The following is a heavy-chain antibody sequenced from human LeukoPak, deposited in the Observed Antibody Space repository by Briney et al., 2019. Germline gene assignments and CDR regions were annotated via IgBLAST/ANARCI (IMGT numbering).Heavy chain of an antibody. Sequence: GGSPRLSCAASGFTFSSYAMSWVRQAPGKGLEWVSAISGSGGSTYYADSVKGRFTISRDNSKNTLYLQMNSLRAEDTAVYYCAKDRRYYGSGSYWFDPWGQGTLVTVSS. CDR2: ISGSGGST. CDR3: AKDRRYYGSGSYWFDP. D-gene: IGHD3-10*01. J-gene: IGHJ5*02. CDR1: GFTFSSYA. V-gene: IGHV3-23*01.